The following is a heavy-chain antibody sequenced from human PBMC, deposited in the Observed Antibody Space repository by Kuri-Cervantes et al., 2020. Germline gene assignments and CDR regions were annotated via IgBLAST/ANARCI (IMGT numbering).Heavy chain of an antibody. V-gene: IGHV1-24*01. CDR1: GYTLTELS. CDR3: ARDSGYYYGSGSQLYYYYGMDV. Sequence: ASVKVSCKVSGYTLTELSMHWVRQAPGKGLEWMGGFDPEDGETIYAQKFQGRVTMTEDTSTDTAYMELSSLRSEDTAVYYCARDSGYYYGSGSQLYYYYGMDVWGQGTTVTVSS. J-gene: IGHJ6*02. CDR2: FDPEDGET. D-gene: IGHD3-10*01.